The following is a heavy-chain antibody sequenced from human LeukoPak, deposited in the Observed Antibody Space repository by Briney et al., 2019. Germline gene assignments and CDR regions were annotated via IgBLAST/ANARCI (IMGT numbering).Heavy chain of an antibody. V-gene: IGHV3-74*01. CDR2: IKSDGSST. Sequence: GGSLRLSCAASGFTFSSYWMHWVRQAPGKGLVWVSRIKSDGSSTSYADSVKGRFTISRDNAKNTLYLQMNSLRAEDTAVYYCAKEGGYCSGGSCYDWFDPWGQGTLVTVFS. D-gene: IGHD2-15*01. CDR1: GFTFSSYW. J-gene: IGHJ5*02. CDR3: AKEGGYCSGGSCYDWFDP.